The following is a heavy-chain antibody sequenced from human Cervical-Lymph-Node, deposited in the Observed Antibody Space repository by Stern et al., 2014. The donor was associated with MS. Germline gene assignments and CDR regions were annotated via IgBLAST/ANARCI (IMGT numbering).Heavy chain of an antibody. CDR3: ARGELKEGLVRGMDV. CDR1: GCTFSSYA. V-gene: IGHV1-69*01. D-gene: IGHD1-26*01. CDR2: IIPIFGTA. Sequence: VQLVESGAEVKKPGSSVKVSCTASGCTFSSYAISWVRQAPGQGLEWMAGIIPIFGTANYAQKFQGRVTITADESTSTAYMELSSLRSEDTGVYYCARGELKEGLVRGMDVWGQGTTVTVSS. J-gene: IGHJ6*02.